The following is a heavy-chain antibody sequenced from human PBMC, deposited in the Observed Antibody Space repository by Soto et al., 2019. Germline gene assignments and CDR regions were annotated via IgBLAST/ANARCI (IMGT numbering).Heavy chain of an antibody. CDR1: GGSISSGGYY. D-gene: IGHD5-12*01. J-gene: IGHJ4*02. CDR3: ARDLRGYSRYDYLDY. CDR2: SYYTGSS. V-gene: IGHV4-31*03. Sequence: SETLSLTCTVSGGSISSGGYYWSWIRQHPGKGLEWVGYSYYTGSSYYNPSLKSRVTISVDASKNQLSLRLASVTAADTAVYYCARDLRGYSRYDYLDYWGQG.